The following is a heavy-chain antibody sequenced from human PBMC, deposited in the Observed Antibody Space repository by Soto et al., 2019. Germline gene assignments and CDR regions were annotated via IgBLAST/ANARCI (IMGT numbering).Heavy chain of an antibody. Sequence: QLQLQESGSGLVKPSQTLSLTCAVSGGSISSGGYSWSWIRQPPGKGREWIGYIYHSGSTYYNPSLXRXVXXPVARSQSPFSPKQGSVTPAATAVYYCARGPPFRYWGPGTLVTVSS. J-gene: IGHJ4*02. V-gene: IGHV4-30-2*01. CDR3: ARGPPFRY. CDR1: GGSISSGGYS. CDR2: IYHSGST.